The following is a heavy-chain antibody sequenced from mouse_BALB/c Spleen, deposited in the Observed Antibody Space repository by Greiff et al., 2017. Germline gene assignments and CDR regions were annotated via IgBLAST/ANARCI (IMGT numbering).Heavy chain of an antibody. J-gene: IGHJ4*01. CDR3: ARYYGNYEAMDY. CDR2: ISYDGSN. CDR1: GYSITSGYY. Sequence: EVQLQESGPGLVKPSQSLSLTCSVTGYSITSGYYWNWIRQFPGNKLEWMGYISYDGSNNYNPSLKNRISITRDTSKNQFFLKLNSVTTEDTATYYCARYYGNYEAMDYWGQGTSVTVSS. V-gene: IGHV3-6*02. D-gene: IGHD2-1*01.